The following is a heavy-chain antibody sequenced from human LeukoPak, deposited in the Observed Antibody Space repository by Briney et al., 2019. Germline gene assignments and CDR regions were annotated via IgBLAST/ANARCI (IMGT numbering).Heavy chain of an antibody. J-gene: IGHJ4*02. Sequence: SETLSLTCNVSGGSISNTNYYWGWIHQPPGKGLEWIGSIYYSENTFHNPSLKSRVTIFVDTSKNQFSLNVSSVTAADTAVYFCARQFGAHTAGHWGPGTLVIVSS. CDR2: IYYSENT. CDR1: GGSISNTNYY. CDR3: ARQFGAHTAGH. V-gene: IGHV4-39*01. D-gene: IGHD3-16*01.